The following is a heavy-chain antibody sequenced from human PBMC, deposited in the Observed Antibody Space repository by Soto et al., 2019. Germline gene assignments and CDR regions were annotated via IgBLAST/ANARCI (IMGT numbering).Heavy chain of an antibody. V-gene: IGHV5-51*01. D-gene: IGHD3-10*01. CDR1: GYAFINFW. CDR2: IYPRNSET. CDR3: ARPGGSGTYYKFDY. J-gene: IGHJ4*02. Sequence: GESLKISCQGSGYAFINFWGAWVRQMPGKGLEWMGTIYPRNSETRYSPSFQGQVTMSVDRSIGTAYLQWSSLKASDTAIYYCARPGGSGTYYKFDYWGQGTPVTVSS.